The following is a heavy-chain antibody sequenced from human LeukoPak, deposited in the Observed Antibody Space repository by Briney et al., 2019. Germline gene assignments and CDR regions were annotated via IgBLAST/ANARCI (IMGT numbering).Heavy chain of an antibody. CDR1: GFTFDDYG. Sequence: GGSLRLSCATSGFTFDDYGMSWVRQAPGKGLEWVSYISSSGSTIYYADSVKGRFTISRDNAKNSLYPQMNSLRAEDTAVYYCARQEQQLVTFDYWGQGTLVTVSS. CDR2: ISSSGSTI. J-gene: IGHJ4*02. V-gene: IGHV3-48*03. D-gene: IGHD6-13*01. CDR3: ARQEQQLVTFDY.